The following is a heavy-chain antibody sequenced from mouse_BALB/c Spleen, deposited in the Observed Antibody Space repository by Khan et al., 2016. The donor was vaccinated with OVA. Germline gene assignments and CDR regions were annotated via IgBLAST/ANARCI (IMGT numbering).Heavy chain of an antibody. CDR2: IWGYGST. V-gene: IGHV2-3*01. CDR3: ARFTTGTRNYYAMDY. Sequence: QVQLKESGPGLVAPSQSLSITCTVSGFSLTSYGVNWVRQPPGKGLEWLGVIWGYGSTNYHSALKSRLSISKDNSKSQVFLKLNSLLTDDTATYYCARFTTGTRNYYAMDYWGQGTSVTVSA. D-gene: IGHD1-2*01. CDR1: GFSLTSYG. J-gene: IGHJ4*01.